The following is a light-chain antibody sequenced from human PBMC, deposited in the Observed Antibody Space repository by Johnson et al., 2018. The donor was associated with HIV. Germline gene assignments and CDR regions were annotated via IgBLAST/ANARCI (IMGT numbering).Light chain of an antibody. CDR3: GTWDSSLNGYV. Sequence: QSVLTQPPSVSAAPGQKVTISCSGSSSNIGNNYVSWYQQLPGTAPKLLIYENNKRPSGIPARFSGSKSGTSATLGITGLQAWDEADYYCGTWDSSLNGYVFATGTKVTVL. V-gene: IGLV1-51*02. CDR2: ENN. CDR1: SSNIGNNY. J-gene: IGLJ1*01.